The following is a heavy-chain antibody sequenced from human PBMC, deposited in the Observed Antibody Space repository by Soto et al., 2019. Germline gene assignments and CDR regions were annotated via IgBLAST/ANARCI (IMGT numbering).Heavy chain of an antibody. CDR2: LNQNSGNT. CDR3: ARGKGYSSGWPPGY. V-gene: IGHV1-2*02. CDR1: GYTFIDNY. D-gene: IGHD6-19*01. Sequence: QVQLVQSGAEVKKPGASVKVSCKASGYTFIDNYIHWVRQAPGQGLEWMGWLNQNSGNTNYARKFLGRVTMTRDTSVSTAYLELSRLSSDDTALYYCARGKGYSSGWPPGYWGQGTLVTVSS. J-gene: IGHJ4*02.